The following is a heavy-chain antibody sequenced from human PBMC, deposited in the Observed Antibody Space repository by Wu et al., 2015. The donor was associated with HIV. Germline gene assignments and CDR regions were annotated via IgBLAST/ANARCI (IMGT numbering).Heavy chain of an antibody. D-gene: IGHD6-19*01. CDR2: MNPNSGNT. CDR1: GDGFTSYA. J-gene: IGHJ6*02. Sequence: QVQLVQFGAGVKKPGSSVKVTCKASGDGFTSYAISWVRQAPGQGLEWMGWMNPNSGNTGYAQKFQGRVTITRNTSINTAYMELSSLRSEDTAVYYCARNTDSVATSLYSLGVWGQGTTVTVSS. CDR3: ARNTDSVATSLYSLGV. V-gene: IGHV1-8*03.